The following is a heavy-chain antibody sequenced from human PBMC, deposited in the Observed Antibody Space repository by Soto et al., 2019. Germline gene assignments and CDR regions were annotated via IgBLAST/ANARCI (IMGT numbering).Heavy chain of an antibody. Sequence: QPGGSLRLSCAASGFTFSSYAMSWVRQAPGKGLEWVSAISGSGGSTYYADSVKGRFTISRDNSKNTLYLQMNSLRAEDTAVYYCAKDPRKPELPRMMYYYYYGMDVWGQGATVTVSS. V-gene: IGHV3-23*01. CDR3: AKDPRKPELPRMMYYYYYGMDV. CDR1: GFTFSSYA. CDR2: ISGSGGST. J-gene: IGHJ6*02. D-gene: IGHD1-7*01.